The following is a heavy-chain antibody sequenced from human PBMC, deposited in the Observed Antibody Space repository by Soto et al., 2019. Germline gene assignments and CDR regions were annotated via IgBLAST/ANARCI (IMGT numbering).Heavy chain of an antibody. CDR3: VLRSMAVVPEY. D-gene: IGHD3-22*01. CDR1: GDSTSSYY. CDR2: LYYGRSA. Sequence: QVQLQESGPGLVKPSETLSLTCAVSGDSTSSYYCMWIRQPPGKGLESIGYLYYGRSANYNPSLKSRVTLSVDTSTNQCSLTLSSMTAADTAVYYCVLRSMAVVPEYWGQGTLVTVSS. J-gene: IGHJ4*02. V-gene: IGHV4-59*01.